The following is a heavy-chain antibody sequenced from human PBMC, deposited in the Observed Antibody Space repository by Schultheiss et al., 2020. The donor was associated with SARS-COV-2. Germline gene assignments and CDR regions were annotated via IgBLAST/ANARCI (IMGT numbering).Heavy chain of an antibody. Sequence: ETLSLTCAVSGGSISSSNWWSWVRQPPGKGLEWVGRIKSKTDGGTTDYAAPVKGRFTISRDNAKNTVYLQMNSLRAEDTAVYYCARDWSESSSSGGDNAFDIWGQGTMVTVSS. D-gene: IGHD3-22*01. CDR1: GGSISSSNW. V-gene: IGHV3-15*05. CDR3: ARDWSESSSSGGDNAFDI. J-gene: IGHJ3*02. CDR2: IKSKTDGGTT.